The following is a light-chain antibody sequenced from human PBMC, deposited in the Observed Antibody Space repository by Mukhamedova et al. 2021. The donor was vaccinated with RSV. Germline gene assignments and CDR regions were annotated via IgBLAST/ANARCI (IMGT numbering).Light chain of an antibody. CDR2: GAS. Sequence: SSYLSWYQQKPGQAPRLLIYGASNRATGIPDRVSGSGSGTDFTLTISRLELGDFAVDYCQQYCSSSYTFGQGTKL. V-gene: IGKV3-20*01. CDR1: SSY. J-gene: IGKJ2*01. CDR3: QQYCSSSYT.